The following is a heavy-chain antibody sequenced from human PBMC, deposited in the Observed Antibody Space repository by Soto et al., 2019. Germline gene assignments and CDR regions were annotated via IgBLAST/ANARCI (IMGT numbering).Heavy chain of an antibody. V-gene: IGHV4-4*07. D-gene: IGHD6-13*01. CDR1: GGSISSYY. CDR2: IYTSGST. J-gene: IGHJ6*02. Sequence: SETLSLTCTVSGGSISSYYWSWIRQPAGKGLEWIGRIYTSGSTNYNPSLKSRVTMSVDTSKNQFSLKLSSVTAADTAVYYCARVGWDSSSCYKSGSWDYYYYGMDVWGQGTTVTVS. CDR3: ARVGWDSSSCYKSGSWDYYYYGMDV.